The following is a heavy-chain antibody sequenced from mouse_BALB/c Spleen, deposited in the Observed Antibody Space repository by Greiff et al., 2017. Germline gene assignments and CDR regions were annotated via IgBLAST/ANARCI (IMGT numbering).Heavy chain of an antibody. CDR3: ARSNYGNSWFAY. D-gene: IGHD2-1*01. Sequence: VQLQQSGPELVRPGESVKISCKGSGYTFTDYAMHWVKQSHAKSLEWIGVISIYYDNTNYNQKFKGKATMTVDKSSSTAYMELARLTSEDSAIYYCARSNYGNSWFAYWGQGTLVTVSA. CDR2: ISIYYDNT. CDR1: GYTFTDYA. V-gene: IGHV1-67*01. J-gene: IGHJ3*01.